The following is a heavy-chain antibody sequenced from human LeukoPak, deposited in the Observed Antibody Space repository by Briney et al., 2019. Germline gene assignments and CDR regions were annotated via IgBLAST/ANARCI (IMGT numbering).Heavy chain of an antibody. J-gene: IGHJ5*02. CDR1: GFTFSSYS. V-gene: IGHV3-21*01. CDR3: ARDRTVDTAMGLDP. Sequence: GGSLRLSCAASGFTFSSYSMNWGRQAPGEGLEWGSSISSSSSSIYYADSVKGRFTISRDNAKNSLYLQMNSLRAEDTAVYYCARDRTVDTAMGLDPWGQGTLVTVSS. D-gene: IGHD5-18*01. CDR2: ISSSSSSI.